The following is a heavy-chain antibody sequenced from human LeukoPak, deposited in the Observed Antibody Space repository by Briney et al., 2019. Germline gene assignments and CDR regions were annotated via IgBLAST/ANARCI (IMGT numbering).Heavy chain of an antibody. V-gene: IGHV3-33*01. J-gene: IGHJ4*02. Sequence: GGSLRLSCAASGFIFSSYGMHWVRPAPGKGLEWVAVIWYDGSNKYYADSVKGRFTISRDNSKNTLYLQVNSLRGEDTAVYYCARGSYTSSWYGVFDYWGQGTLVTVSS. CDR1: GFIFSSYG. CDR3: ARGSYTSSWYGVFDY. D-gene: IGHD6-13*01. CDR2: IWYDGSNK.